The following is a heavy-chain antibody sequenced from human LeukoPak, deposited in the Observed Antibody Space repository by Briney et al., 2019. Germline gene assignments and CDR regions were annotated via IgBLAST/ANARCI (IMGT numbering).Heavy chain of an antibody. V-gene: IGHV3-30*02. D-gene: IGHD3-22*01. CDR2: IRYDGSNK. Sequence: GGSLRLSCAASGFTFSSYGMHWVRQAPGKGLEWVAFIRYDGSNKYYADSVKGRFTISRDNSKNTLYLQMTSLRAEDTAVYYCAKAYSDYDTSGYRYYFDYWGQGTLVTVSS. CDR1: GFTFSSYG. CDR3: AKAYSDYDTSGYRYYFDY. J-gene: IGHJ4*02.